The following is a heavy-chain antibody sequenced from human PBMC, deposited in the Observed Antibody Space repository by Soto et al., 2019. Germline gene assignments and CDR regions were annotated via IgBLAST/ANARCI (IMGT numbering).Heavy chain of an antibody. J-gene: IGHJ4*02. CDR2: IIPIFDTI. CDR3: ASPLKWSGYYIAFDY. D-gene: IGHD3-3*01. Sequence: QVQLLQSGAEVKKPGSSVKVSCKASGATFSSFAFSWVRQAPGQGLEWMGVIIPIFDTISYAQKFQGRVTITADESTRKAYMELNSLTSDDTAVYYCASPLKWSGYYIAFDYWGQGTLVIVSS. CDR1: GATFSSFA. V-gene: IGHV1-69*01.